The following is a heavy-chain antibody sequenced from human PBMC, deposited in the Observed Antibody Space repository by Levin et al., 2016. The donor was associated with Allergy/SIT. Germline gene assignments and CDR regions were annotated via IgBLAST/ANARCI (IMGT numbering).Heavy chain of an antibody. CDR2: VGGGNT. Sequence: GGSLRLSCAATGFTFTNSAMSWVRQAPGKGLSWVSTVGGGNTYYADSVKDRFTISRDNSKNTMYLQMNSLRAEDTATYYCAKLQILPPSDTAYWGQGTPVTVSS. D-gene: IGHD5-18*01. J-gene: IGHJ4*02. V-gene: IGHV3-23*01. CDR3: AKLQILPPSDTAY. CDR1: GFTFTNSA.